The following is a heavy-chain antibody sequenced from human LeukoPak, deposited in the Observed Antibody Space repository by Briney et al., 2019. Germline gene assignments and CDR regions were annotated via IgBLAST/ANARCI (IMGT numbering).Heavy chain of an antibody. Sequence: SEILSLTCTVSGGSISSYYWSWIRQPPGKGLEWIGYIYYGGSTNYNPSLKSRVTISVDTSKNQFSLKLSSVTAADTAVYYCARVRPRIAAAGTSYMDVWGKGTTVTVSS. CDR2: IYYGGST. V-gene: IGHV4-59*01. CDR1: GGSISSYY. J-gene: IGHJ6*03. D-gene: IGHD6-13*01. CDR3: ARVRPRIAAAGTSYMDV.